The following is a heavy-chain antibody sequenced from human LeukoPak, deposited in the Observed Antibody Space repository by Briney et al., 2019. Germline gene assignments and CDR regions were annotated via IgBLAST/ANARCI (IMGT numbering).Heavy chain of an antibody. CDR1: GGSFRGYY. CDR3: ARSYGSGSYYRR. CDR2: INHSGST. V-gene: IGHV4-34*01. J-gene: IGHJ4*02. D-gene: IGHD3-10*01. Sequence: SETLSLTCAVYGGSFRGYYWSWIRQPPGKGLEWIGEINHSGSTNYNPSLKSRVTISVDTSKNQFSLKLSAVTAADTAVYYCARSYGSGSYYRRWGQGTLVTVSS.